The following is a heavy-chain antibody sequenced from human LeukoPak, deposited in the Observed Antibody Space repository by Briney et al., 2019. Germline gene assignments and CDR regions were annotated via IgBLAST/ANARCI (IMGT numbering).Heavy chain of an antibody. CDR1: GGTFSSYA. J-gene: IGHJ4*02. V-gene: IGHV1-69*06. CDR2: IIPIFGTA. Sequence: SVKVSCKASGGTFSSYAISWVRQAPGQGPEWMGGIIPIFGTANYAQKFQGRVTMTEDTSTDTAYMELSSLRSEDTAVYYCATGYYGSGSYYSPHFDYWGQGTLVTVSS. D-gene: IGHD3-10*01. CDR3: ATGYYGSGSYYSPHFDY.